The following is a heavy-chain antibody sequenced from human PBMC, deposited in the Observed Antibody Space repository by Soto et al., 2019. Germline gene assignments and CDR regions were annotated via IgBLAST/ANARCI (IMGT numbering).Heavy chain of an antibody. CDR1: GGTFSSYT. CDR2: IIPILGIA. Sequence: QVQLVQSGAEVKKPGSSVKVSCKASGGTFSSYTISWVRQAPGQGLEWMGRIIPILGIANYAQKFQGRVTITADKATSTAYMELSSLRSEDTAVYYCARDLVARYCSSTSCSRDKCYYYMDVWGKGTTVTVSS. CDR3: ARDLVARYCSSTSCSRDKCYYYMDV. D-gene: IGHD2-2*01. J-gene: IGHJ6*03. V-gene: IGHV1-69*08.